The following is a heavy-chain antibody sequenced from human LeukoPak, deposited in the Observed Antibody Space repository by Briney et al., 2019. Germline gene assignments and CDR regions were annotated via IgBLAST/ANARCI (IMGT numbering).Heavy chain of an antibody. CDR2: ISGNAGNT. J-gene: IGHJ6*02. Sequence: GGSLRLPCAVSGFTFTNYAMTWVRQAPGKGLEWVSGISGNAGNTHYAGSVKGRFTISRDNSKNTLYLQMDSLRAEDTAVYYCAEVGSSMSFYYYYGLDVWGQGTTVTVSS. D-gene: IGHD6-13*01. V-gene: IGHV3-23*01. CDR1: GFTFTNYA. CDR3: AEVGSSMSFYYYYGLDV.